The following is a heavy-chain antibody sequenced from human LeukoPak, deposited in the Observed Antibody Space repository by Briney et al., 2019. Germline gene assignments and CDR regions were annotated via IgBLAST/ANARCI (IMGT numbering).Heavy chain of an antibody. CDR3: EILPGYSSGWYEVNY. CDR1: GFTFSCYA. Sequence: GGSRRLPCAASGFTFSCYAMIWLRQAPGKGLEWVSGISGSGGSTYYAGPVKGRCTSSRDNSRHTLSRERNSRRAVVSAVYYCEILPGYSSGWYEVNYWGQGTLVTVSS. D-gene: IGHD6-13*01. J-gene: IGHJ4*02. V-gene: IGHV3-23*01. CDR2: ISGSGGST.